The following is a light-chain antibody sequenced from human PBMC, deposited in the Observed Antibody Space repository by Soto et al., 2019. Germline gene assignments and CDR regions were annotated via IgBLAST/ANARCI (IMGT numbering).Light chain of an antibody. CDR3: QQYGSSPPYT. CDR2: ATT. J-gene: IGKJ2*01. CDR1: QSVSSTY. Sequence: EIVLTQSPGTLSLSPGERATLSCRASQSVSSTYLAWYQKQPGQAPRLLIYATTSRATGIPTRFSGSGSGTDLTLTISRLEPEDFAVYYCQQYGSSPPYTFGQGTKLEIK. V-gene: IGKV3-20*01.